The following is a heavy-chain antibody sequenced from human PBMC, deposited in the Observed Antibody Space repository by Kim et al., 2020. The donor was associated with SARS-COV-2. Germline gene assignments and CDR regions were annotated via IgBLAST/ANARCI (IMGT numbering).Heavy chain of an antibody. D-gene: IGHD3-3*01. CDR2: ISYDGSNK. V-gene: IGHV3-30*18. Sequence: GGSLRLSCAASGFTFSSYGMHWVRQAPGKGLEWVAVISYDGSNKYYADSVKGRFTISRDNSKNTLYLQMNSLRAEDTAVYYCAKAIRVEWLLYPTDAFD. J-gene: IGHJ3*02. CDR3: AKAIRVEWLLYPTDAFD. CDR1: GFTFSSYG.